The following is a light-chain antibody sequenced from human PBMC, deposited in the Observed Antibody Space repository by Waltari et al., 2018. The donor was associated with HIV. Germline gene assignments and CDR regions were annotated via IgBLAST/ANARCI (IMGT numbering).Light chain of an antibody. CDR1: TSDVGCYNY. CDR2: DVS. Sequence: QSALTQPASVSGSPGQSITISSTGTTSDVGCYNYVSWYQQHPGKAPKLMIYDVSNRPSGVSNRFSGSKSGNTASLTISGLQAEDEADYYCSSYTSSNTLPYVFGTGTKVTVL. V-gene: IGLV2-14*03. J-gene: IGLJ1*01. CDR3: SSYTSSNTLPYV.